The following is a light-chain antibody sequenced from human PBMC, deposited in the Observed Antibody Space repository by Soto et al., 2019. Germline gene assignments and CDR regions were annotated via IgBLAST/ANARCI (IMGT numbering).Light chain of an antibody. J-gene: IGLJ1*01. V-gene: IGLV1-40*01. CDR2: GSD. Sequence: HSVLTQPPSVPGAPGQTVTISCTGSGSNIGAGYGVQWYQQLPGTAPRLLIYGSDDRPSGVPDRFSAPVSGNSASLAITGLQTEDEAVYYCQSYDSNLSEVFGPGTKATV. CDR3: QSYDSNLSEV. CDR1: GSNIGAGYG.